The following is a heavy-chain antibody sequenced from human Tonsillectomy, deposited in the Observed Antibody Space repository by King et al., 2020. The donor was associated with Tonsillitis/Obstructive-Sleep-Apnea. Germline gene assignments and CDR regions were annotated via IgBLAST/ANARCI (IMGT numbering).Heavy chain of an antibody. D-gene: IGHD3-16*02. Sequence: VQLQQWGAGLLKPSETLSLTCAVHGGSFSGYYWNWIRQPPGKGLEWIGEINHSGSTNYSPSLKSRVTISVDTSKNQFSLKLISVTAADPAFDYSSVATSQNQFSLKRAAVTAADTAVYYCARARSSGDYIWGDYIWESYRILDNWGQGTLVTVSS. V-gene: IGHV4-34*01. CDR3: SVATSQNQFSLKRAAVTAADTAVYYCARARSSGDYIWGDYIWESYRILDN. J-gene: IGHJ4*02. CDR1: GGSFSGYY. CDR2: INHSGST.